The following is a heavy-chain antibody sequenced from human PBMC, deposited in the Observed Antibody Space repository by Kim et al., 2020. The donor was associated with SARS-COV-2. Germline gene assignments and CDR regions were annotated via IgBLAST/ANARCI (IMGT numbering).Heavy chain of an antibody. D-gene: IGHD5-12*01. CDR2: IYYSGST. CDR3: ARHPNSVDDWAAFDY. Sequence: SETLSLTCTVSGGSISSSSYYWGWIRQPPGKGLEWIGTIYYSGSTFHNPSLRTRRTISAETSKNRFFLTLSSVTAADTAVYYCARHPNSVDDWAAFDYWGQGTLVTVSS. J-gene: IGHJ4*02. V-gene: IGHV4-39*01. CDR1: GGSISSSSYY.